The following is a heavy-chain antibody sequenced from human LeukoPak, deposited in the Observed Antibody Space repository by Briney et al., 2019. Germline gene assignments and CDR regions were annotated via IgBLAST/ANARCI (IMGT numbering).Heavy chain of an antibody. V-gene: IGHV1-24*01. J-gene: IGHJ5*02. CDR2: FDPEDGET. D-gene: IGHD6-19*01. CDR3: ATDWRPYSSGWYGARGFDP. Sequence: GASVKVSCKVSGYTLTELSMHWVRRAPGKGLEWMGGFDPEDGETIYAQKFQGRVTMTEDTSTDTAYMELSSLRSEDTAAYYCATDWRPYSSGWYGARGFDPWGQGTLVTVSS. CDR1: GYTLTELS.